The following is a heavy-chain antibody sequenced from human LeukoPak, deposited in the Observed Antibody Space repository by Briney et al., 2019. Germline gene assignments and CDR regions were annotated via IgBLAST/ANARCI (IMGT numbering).Heavy chain of an antibody. CDR3: ASRMAGTGDYGAFDI. CDR2: ISGSGGST. CDR1: GFTFSSYG. Sequence: GGSLRLSCAASGFTFSSYGMSWVRQAPGKGLEWVSAISGSGGSTYYADSVKGRFTISRDNSKNTLYLQMNSLRAEDTAVYYCASRMAGTGDYGAFDIWGQGTMVTVSS. V-gene: IGHV3-23*01. D-gene: IGHD6-19*01. J-gene: IGHJ3*02.